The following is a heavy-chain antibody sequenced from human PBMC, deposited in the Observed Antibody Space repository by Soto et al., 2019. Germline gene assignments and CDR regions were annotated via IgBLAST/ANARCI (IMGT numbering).Heavy chain of an antibody. J-gene: IGHJ4*02. CDR1: GGSIGSNNYY. CDR3: VRKTPVAGTE. V-gene: IGHV4-39*01. CDR2: IYYTGST. Sequence: QLQLQESGPGLVRPSETLSLTCTVSGGSIGSNNYYWAWIRQPPGKGLEWIGSIYYTGSTYYNPSLRSRVTISIDTSKNQFSLKLNSLTAADTAEYYCVRKTPVAGTEWGQGTLVTVSS. D-gene: IGHD6-19*01.